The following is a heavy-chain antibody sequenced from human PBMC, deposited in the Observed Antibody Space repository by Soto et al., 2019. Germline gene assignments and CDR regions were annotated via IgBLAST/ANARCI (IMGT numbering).Heavy chain of an antibody. J-gene: IGHJ4*02. D-gene: IGHD2-15*01. CDR1: GFIFSSYA. V-gene: IGHV3-23*01. Sequence: EVQLLESGGGLVQPGGSLRLSCAASGFIFSSYAMSWVRQAPGKGLEWVSAISGSGGSTYYADSVKGRFTISRDNSKNTLYLQMNSLRAEDTAVYYCAKIPNCSGGSCYSLDYWGQGTLVTVSS. CDR2: ISGSGGST. CDR3: AKIPNCSGGSCYSLDY.